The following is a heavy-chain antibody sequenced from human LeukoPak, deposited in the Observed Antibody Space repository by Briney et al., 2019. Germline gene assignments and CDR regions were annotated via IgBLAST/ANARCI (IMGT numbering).Heavy chain of an antibody. D-gene: IGHD1-14*01. CDR3: ARVFRNPPYNWFDP. CDR2: IYYSGSI. J-gene: IGHJ5*02. Sequence: PSETLSLTCTVSGGSISSSSYYWGWIRQPLGKGLEWIGSIYYSGSIYYNPSLKSRVTISVDTSKNQFSLKLSSVTAADTAVYYCARVFRNPPYNWFDPWGQGTLVTVSS. CDR1: GGSISSSSYY. V-gene: IGHV4-39*07.